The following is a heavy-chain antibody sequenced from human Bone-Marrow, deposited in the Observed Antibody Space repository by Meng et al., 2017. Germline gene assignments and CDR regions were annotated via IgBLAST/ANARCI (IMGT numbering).Heavy chain of an antibody. CDR2: IYHSGST. V-gene: IGHV4-4*02. J-gene: IGHJ5*02. CDR1: GVSISSSNW. CDR3: ARVSLQATIAAAGVVWFDP. Sequence: QVQLQESGPGLVKPSGTLSLTCAVSGVSISSSNWWSWVRQPPGKGLEWIGEIYHSGSTNYNPSLKSRVTISVDKSKNQFSLKLSSVTAADTAVYYCARVSLQATIAAAGVVWFDPWGQGTLVTAPQ. D-gene: IGHD6-13*01.